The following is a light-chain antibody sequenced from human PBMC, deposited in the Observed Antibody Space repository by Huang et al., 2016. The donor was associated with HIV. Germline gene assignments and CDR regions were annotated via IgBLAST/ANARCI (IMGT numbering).Light chain of an antibody. V-gene: IGKV2-29*02. J-gene: IGKJ1*01. CDR1: QSLLHSDGKTY. Sequence: DIVMTQTPLSLSVTPGQPASISCKSSQSLLHSDGKTYLYWYLQKPGQSPQRLIYEVSRRFSGVSDRFSGSGSGTDFTLKISRVEAEDVGVYYCMQGIHSWTFGQGTKVEIK. CDR2: EVS. CDR3: MQGIHSWT.